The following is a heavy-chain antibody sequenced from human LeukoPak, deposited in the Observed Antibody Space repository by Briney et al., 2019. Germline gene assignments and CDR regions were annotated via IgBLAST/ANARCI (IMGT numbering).Heavy chain of an antibody. CDR1: GDSISNYF. Sequence: PSETLSLTCTVSGDSISNYFWSWIRQPAGKRLEWIGRIFTSGNTNYNPSLKSRVTMSVDTSKNQVSLNLSPVTAADTAVYYCARGDMVVAAFDIWGQGTMVTVSS. D-gene: IGHD2-15*01. J-gene: IGHJ3*02. V-gene: IGHV4-4*07. CDR2: IFTSGNT. CDR3: ARGDMVVAAFDI.